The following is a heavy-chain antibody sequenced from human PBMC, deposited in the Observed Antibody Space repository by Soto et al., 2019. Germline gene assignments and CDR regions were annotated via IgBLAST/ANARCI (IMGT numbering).Heavy chain of an antibody. D-gene: IGHD6-13*01. J-gene: IGHJ4*02. CDR2: IYSGGST. Sequence: EVQLVESGGGLVQPGGSLRLSCAASGFTVSSNYMSWVRQAPGKGLEWVSVIYSGGSTYYADSVKGRFTISRDNSKNTLYLQMNSLRAEDTAVYYCATLRAATGYYFDYWGQGTLVPVSS. V-gene: IGHV3-66*01. CDR1: GFTVSSNY. CDR3: ATLRAATGYYFDY.